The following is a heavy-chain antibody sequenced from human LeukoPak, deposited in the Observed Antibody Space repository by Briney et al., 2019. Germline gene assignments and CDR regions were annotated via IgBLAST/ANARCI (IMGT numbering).Heavy chain of an antibody. CDR1: GYTFTGDF. J-gene: IGHJ5*02. D-gene: IGHD6-6*01. CDR2: INSDSGGT. V-gene: IGHV1-2*02. Sequence: ASVKVSCKASGYTFTGDFIHWVRQAPGQGLEWMGWINSDSGGTNYARKFQGRVTMTRDTSISTAYMELSSLRSDDTAMFYCARGNIATRRGENWFDPWGQGTLVTVSS. CDR3: ARGNIATRRGENWFDP.